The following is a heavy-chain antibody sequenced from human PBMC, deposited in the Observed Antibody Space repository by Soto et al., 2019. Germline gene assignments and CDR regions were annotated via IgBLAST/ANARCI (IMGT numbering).Heavy chain of an antibody. CDR3: ARATYFYDSSGYSGYGLDV. J-gene: IGHJ6*02. V-gene: IGHV3-33*01. Sequence: QVQLVESGGGVVQPGRSLRLSCAASGFTFSSYGMHWVRQAPGKGLEWVAVIWYDGSNKYYSESVKGRFTIFRDNSKNTLYVQMNSLRAEDTAVYSCARATYFYDSSGYSGYGLDVWGQGTTVTVSS. D-gene: IGHD3-22*01. CDR1: GFTFSSYG. CDR2: IWYDGSNK.